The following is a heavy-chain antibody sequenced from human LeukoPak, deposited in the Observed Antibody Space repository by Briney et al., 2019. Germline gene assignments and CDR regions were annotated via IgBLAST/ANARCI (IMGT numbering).Heavy chain of an antibody. CDR3: AKGGHYLFDY. Sequence: GRSLRLSCEGSGFTFSRHGMHWVRQAPGRGLEWVAVISNEGNYKYYGDSVKGRFAISRDNFKNTTYLQMNYLRPGDTAVYFCAKGGHYLFDYWGQGALVTVSS. J-gene: IGHJ4*02. V-gene: IGHV3-30*18. CDR2: ISNEGNYK. D-gene: IGHD3-10*01. CDR1: GFTFSRHG.